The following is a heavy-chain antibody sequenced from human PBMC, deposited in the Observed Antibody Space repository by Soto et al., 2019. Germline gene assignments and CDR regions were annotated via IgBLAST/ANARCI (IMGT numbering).Heavy chain of an antibody. CDR1: GGTFSIYA. V-gene: IGHV1-69*13. CDR3: ARGYYYDSSGYYHFDY. Sequence: SVKVSCKASGGTFSIYAISWVRQAPGQGLEWMGGIIPIFGTANYAQKFQGRVTITADESTSTAYMELSSLRSEDTAVYYCARGYYYDSSGYYHFDYWGQGTLVTAPQ. CDR2: IIPIFGTA. J-gene: IGHJ4*02. D-gene: IGHD3-22*01.